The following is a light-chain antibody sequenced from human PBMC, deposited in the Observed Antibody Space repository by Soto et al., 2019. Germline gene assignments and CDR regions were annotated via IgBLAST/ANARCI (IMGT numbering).Light chain of an antibody. V-gene: IGLV1-51*02. J-gene: IGLJ1*01. CDR1: SSNIGNNY. Sequence: QSVLTQPPSVSAAPGQTVTISCSGSSSNIGNNYVSWYQQLPGTAPKLLIYENNKRPSGIPDRFSGSKSGTSATLGITGLQTGDEADYYCGTWDSSLSALFGTGTQLTVL. CDR3: GTWDSSLSAL. CDR2: ENN.